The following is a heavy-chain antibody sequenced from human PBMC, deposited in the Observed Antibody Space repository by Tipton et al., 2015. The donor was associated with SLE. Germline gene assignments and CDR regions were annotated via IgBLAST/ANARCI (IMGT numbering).Heavy chain of an antibody. CDR2: INTNTGNP. CDR1: GFTFTSYA. J-gene: IGHJ4*02. Sequence: SGFTFTSYAMNWVRQAPGQGLEWMGWINTNTGNPTYAQGFTGRFVFSLDTSVSTAYLQISSLKAEDTAVYYCAKGRDGVWSGPFDYWGQGTLVTVSS. V-gene: IGHV7-4-1*02. D-gene: IGHD3-3*01. CDR3: AKGRDGVWSGPFDY.